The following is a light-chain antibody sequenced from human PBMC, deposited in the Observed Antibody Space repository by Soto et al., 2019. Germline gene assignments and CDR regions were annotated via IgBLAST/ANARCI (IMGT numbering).Light chain of an antibody. CDR3: QHYRTS. Sequence: EIVLTQSPGTLSLSPGGRATLSCRASQGVSSSYLAWYQQKPGQPPRLLIYGASSRATGIPDRFSGSGSGTDFTLTITRLEPEDFAVYYWQHYRTSFGGGTKVEIK. V-gene: IGKV3-20*01. CDR1: QGVSSSY. CDR2: GAS. J-gene: IGKJ4*01.